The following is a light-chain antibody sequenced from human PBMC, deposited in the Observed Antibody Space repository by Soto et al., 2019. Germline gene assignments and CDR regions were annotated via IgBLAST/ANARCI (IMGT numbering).Light chain of an antibody. CDR1: NSNIGAGYD. Sequence: QSVLTQPPSVSGAPGQRVTISCTGSNSNIGAGYDVHWYQQLPGTAPKLLIYSNNQRPSGVPDRFSGSKSGTSVSLAISGLRSEDEADYFCAAWDDSLSGVVFGGGTKVTVL. V-gene: IGLV1-47*02. CDR2: SNN. J-gene: IGLJ2*01. CDR3: AAWDDSLSGVV.